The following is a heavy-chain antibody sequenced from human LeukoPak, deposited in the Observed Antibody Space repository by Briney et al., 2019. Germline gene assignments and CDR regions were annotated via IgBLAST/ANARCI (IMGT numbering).Heavy chain of an antibody. CDR3: ARGARTPSGYGSRTAGRANWFDP. CDR1: GGSISSSSYY. V-gene: IGHV4-39*01. D-gene: IGHD5-12*01. CDR2: FYYCGST. Sequence: SETLSLTCTVSGGSISSSSYYWGWIRQPPGMGLEWIGTFYYCGSTYYNPSLKSRVTISVDTSKNQFSLKLSSVTAADTAVYYCARGARTPSGYGSRTAGRANWFDPWGQGTLVTVSS. J-gene: IGHJ5*02.